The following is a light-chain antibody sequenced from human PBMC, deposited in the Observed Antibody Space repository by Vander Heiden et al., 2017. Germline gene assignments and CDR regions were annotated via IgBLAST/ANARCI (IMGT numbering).Light chain of an antibody. CDR2: EDS. CDR1: ALPKKY. Sequence: SYELPQPPSVSVSPGQTARITCSGDALPKKYAYWYQQKSGQAPVLVIYEDSKRPSGIPERFSGSSSGTMATLTISGAQVEDEGDYYCYSTDSSGNHRVFGGGTKLTVL. V-gene: IGLV3-10*01. J-gene: IGLJ3*02. CDR3: YSTDSSGNHRV.